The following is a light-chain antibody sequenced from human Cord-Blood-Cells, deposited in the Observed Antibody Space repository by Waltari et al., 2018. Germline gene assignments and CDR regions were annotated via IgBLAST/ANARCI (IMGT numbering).Light chain of an antibody. CDR2: GAS. Sequence: EIVMTQSPATLSVSPGERATLSCRAHQSVSSNLAWNQQKPGQAPRLIIYGASTRATGIPARFSGSGSGTDFTLTISSLHSEDFAVYYCQQYNNWPSLTFGGGTKVEIK. CDR1: QSVSSN. CDR3: QQYNNWPSLT. V-gene: IGKV3-15*01. J-gene: IGKJ4*01.